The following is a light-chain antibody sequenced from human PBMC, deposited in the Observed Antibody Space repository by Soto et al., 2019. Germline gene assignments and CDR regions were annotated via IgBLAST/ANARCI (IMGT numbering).Light chain of an antibody. V-gene: IGKV1-27*01. J-gene: IGKJ1*01. CDR2: AAS. CDR1: QDIGNF. Sequence: QMAQSPSSLSASAGDRVTITCRASQDIGNFLAWYQQKPGKVPQLLIYAASTLQSGIPSRFSGGSSGTAFTITISSLQPEDGATYYCQKYKGVPRPFGKRTKVAI. CDR3: QKYKGVPRP.